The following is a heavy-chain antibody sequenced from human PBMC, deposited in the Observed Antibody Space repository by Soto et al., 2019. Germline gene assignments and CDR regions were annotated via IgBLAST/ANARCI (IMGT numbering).Heavy chain of an antibody. D-gene: IGHD3-3*01. CDR2: IYYSGST. V-gene: IGHV4-39*01. J-gene: IGHJ4*02. CDR3: AKGTYDFWGFDY. Sequence: QLQLQESGPGLVKPSETLSLTCTVSGGSISSSSYYWGWIRQPPGKGLEWIGSIYYSGSTYYNPSLKSRVTISVDTSKNQFSLKLSSVTAAYTAVYYCAKGTYDFWGFDYWGQGTLVTVSS. CDR1: GGSISSSSYY.